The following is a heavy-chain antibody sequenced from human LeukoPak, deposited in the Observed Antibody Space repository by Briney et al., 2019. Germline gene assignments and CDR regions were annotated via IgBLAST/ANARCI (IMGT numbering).Heavy chain of an antibody. D-gene: IGHD3-22*01. Sequence: GGSLRLSCAPSGFTFSSYSMNWVRQAPGKGREGGSYISSSSSTIYYADSVKGRFTISRDNAKNSLYLQMNSLRAEDTAVYYCAREEYYYDSSAQGAFDIWGQGTMVTVSS. CDR3: AREEYYYDSSAQGAFDI. CDR1: GFTFSSYS. J-gene: IGHJ3*02. V-gene: IGHV3-48*01. CDR2: ISSSSSTI.